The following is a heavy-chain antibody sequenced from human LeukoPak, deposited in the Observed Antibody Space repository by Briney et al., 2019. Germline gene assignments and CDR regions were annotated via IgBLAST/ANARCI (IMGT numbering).Heavy chain of an antibody. Sequence: GGSLRLSCAASGFTVSSNYMSWVRQAPGKGLEWVSLIYSGGSTYYADSVKGRFTISRDNSKNTLYLQMNSLRAEDTAVYYCAKDQGKGYYYDSSGYYGAFDIWGQGTMVTVSS. CDR2: IYSGGST. CDR1: GFTVSSNY. J-gene: IGHJ3*02. V-gene: IGHV3-66*02. CDR3: AKDQGKGYYYDSSGYYGAFDI. D-gene: IGHD3-22*01.